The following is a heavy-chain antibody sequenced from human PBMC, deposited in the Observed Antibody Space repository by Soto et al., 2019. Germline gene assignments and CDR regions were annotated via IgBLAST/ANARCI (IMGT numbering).Heavy chain of an antibody. D-gene: IGHD4-17*01. V-gene: IGHV1-18*01. CDR3: ARDSGYGDYGGLYYYYGMDV. Sequence: QVQLVQSGAEVKKPGASVKVSCKASGYTFTSYGISWVRQAPGQGLEWMGWISAYNGNTNYAQKLQGRVTMTTDTSTSTAYMELRSLRSDDTAVYYCARDSGYGDYGGLYYYYGMDVWGQGTTVTVSS. J-gene: IGHJ6*02. CDR2: ISAYNGNT. CDR1: GYTFTSYG.